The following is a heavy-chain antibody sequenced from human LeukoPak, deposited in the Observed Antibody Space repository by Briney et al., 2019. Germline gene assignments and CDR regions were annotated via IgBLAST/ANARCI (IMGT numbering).Heavy chain of an antibody. V-gene: IGHV3-30-3*01. CDR1: VFTFTSSA. CDR2: ISYDGSNK. Sequence: PGRCLRLSCAASVFTFTSSAMHSVRQARGRWLEWVAVISYDGSNKYYVNTVKGRFTISRDNSKNSLYLQMNSVRAEDTAVYYCARRDAFDIWGQGTMVTVSS. CDR3: ARRDAFDI. J-gene: IGHJ3*02.